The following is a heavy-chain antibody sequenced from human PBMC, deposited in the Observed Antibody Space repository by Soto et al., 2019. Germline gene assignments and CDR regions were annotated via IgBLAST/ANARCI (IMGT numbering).Heavy chain of an antibody. CDR3: ARGDRGGSGSPASYYYSGLDV. Sequence: DVHLLESGGHLVQPGGSLRLSCAASGFTFSSYAMSWVRQAPGKGLEWVSSVSAGGDMTYYSDSVKGRFTISRDNSNNARFLQMNSLRIEDTALYYCARGDRGGSGSPASYYYSGLDVWGQGATVTVS. CDR1: GFTFSSYA. V-gene: IGHV3-23*01. J-gene: IGHJ6*02. D-gene: IGHD3-10*01. CDR2: VSAGGDMT.